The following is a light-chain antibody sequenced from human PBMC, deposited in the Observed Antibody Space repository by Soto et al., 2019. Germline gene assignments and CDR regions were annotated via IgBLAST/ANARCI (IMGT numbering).Light chain of an antibody. CDR3: MQGTYWPPCT. CDR2: KVS. Sequence: DVVMTQSPLSLPVTLGQPASISCRSSQSLAYSDGNTYLNWFQQRPGQSPRRLIYKVSNRDSGVPDRFSGSGSGTDFTLKISRVEAEDVGVYYCMQGTYWPPCTFGQGTKLEIK. J-gene: IGKJ2*02. CDR1: QSLAYSDGNTY. V-gene: IGKV2-30*01.